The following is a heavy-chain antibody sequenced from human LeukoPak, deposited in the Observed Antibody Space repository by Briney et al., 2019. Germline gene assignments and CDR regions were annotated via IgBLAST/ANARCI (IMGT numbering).Heavy chain of an antibody. J-gene: IGHJ4*02. CDR1: GGSFSGYY. CDR2: INHSGST. Sequence: PSETLSLTCAVYGGSFSGYYWSWIRQPPGKGLEWIGEINHSGSTNYNPSLKSRVTISVHTSKSQFSLKLSSVTAADTAVYYCARGHLSHDSSGYRDYWGQGTLVTVSS. CDR3: ARGHLSHDSSGYRDY. D-gene: IGHD3-22*01. V-gene: IGHV4-34*01.